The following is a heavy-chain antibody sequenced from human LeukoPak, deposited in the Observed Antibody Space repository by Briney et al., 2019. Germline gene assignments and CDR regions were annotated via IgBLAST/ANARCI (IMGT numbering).Heavy chain of an antibody. J-gene: IGHJ4*02. Sequence: GGSLRLSCAASGFTFSSYSMNWVRQAPGKGLEWVSSISSSSSYIYYADSVKGRFTISRDNAKNSLYLQMDSLRAEDTAVYYCASDLNRYSGSLGDWGQGTLVTVSS. D-gene: IGHD1-26*01. CDR3: ASDLNRYSGSLGD. V-gene: IGHV3-21*01. CDR1: GFTFSSYS. CDR2: ISSSSSYI.